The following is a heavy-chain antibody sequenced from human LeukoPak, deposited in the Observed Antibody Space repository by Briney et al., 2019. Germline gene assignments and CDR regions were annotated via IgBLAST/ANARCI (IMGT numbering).Heavy chain of an antibody. D-gene: IGHD3-10*01. CDR2: ISYDGSDK. Sequence: GGSMRLACPASGFFFSSYAMHWVRQAPGKGLGWMAVISYDGSDKYYADSVEGRFTISRDNSNYTVDLQMNSLRTDDTAVFYCARVVSKFGSGSLDWGRGTLVTVSS. J-gene: IGHJ4*02. V-gene: IGHV3-30*04. CDR3: ARVVSKFGSGSLD. CDR1: GFFFSSYA.